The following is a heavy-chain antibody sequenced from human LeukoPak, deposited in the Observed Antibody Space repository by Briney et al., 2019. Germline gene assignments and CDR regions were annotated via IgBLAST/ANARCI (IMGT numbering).Heavy chain of an antibody. Sequence: PGGSLRLSCAASGFTFSSYGMHWVRQAPGKGLEWVAVISYDGSNKYYADSVKGRFTISRDNSKNTLYLQMNSLRAEDTAVYYCARDGNLQGFKAHFDYWGQGTLVTVSS. D-gene: IGHD4-11*01. CDR1: GFTFSSYG. CDR3: ARDGNLQGFKAHFDY. J-gene: IGHJ4*02. V-gene: IGHV3-30*03. CDR2: ISYDGSNK.